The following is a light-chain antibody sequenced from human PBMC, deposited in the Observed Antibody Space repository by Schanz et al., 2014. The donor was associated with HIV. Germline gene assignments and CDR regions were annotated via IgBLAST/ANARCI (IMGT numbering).Light chain of an antibody. CDR2: DVT. Sequence: QSALTQPASVSGSLGQSITISCTGTSGDVGRYDYVSWYQQHPGQAPKLLIYDVTYRPSGISNRFSGSKSGYTASLTISGLQAEDEADYYCSSYTTSGSLVFGGGTKVTVL. J-gene: IGLJ3*02. CDR3: SSYTTSGSLV. V-gene: IGLV2-14*03. CDR1: SGDVGRYDY.